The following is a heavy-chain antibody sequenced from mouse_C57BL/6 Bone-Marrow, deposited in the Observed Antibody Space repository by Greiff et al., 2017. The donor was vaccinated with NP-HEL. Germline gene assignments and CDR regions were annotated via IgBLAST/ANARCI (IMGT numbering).Heavy chain of an antibody. J-gene: IGHJ3*01. Sequence: QVQLQQSGAELARPGASVKLSCKASGYTFTSYGISWVKQRTGQGLEWIGEIYPRSGSTNYNEKFKSKATLTVDTSSSTAYMQLSSLTSEDSAVYYCARGGPRFAYWGQGTLVTVSA. D-gene: IGHD1-1*02. CDR1: GYTFTSYG. CDR2: IYPRSGST. V-gene: IGHV1-81*01. CDR3: ARGGPRFAY.